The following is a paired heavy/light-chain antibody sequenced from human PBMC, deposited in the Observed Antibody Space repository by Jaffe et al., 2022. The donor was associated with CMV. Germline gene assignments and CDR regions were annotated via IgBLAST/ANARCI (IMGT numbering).Heavy chain of an antibody. CDR2: ISYHGQDK. Sequence: QVQLVESGGGVVQPGRSLRLSCVASGFVFSNYGMHWVRQAPGKGLEWVAAISYHGQDKYYLDSMRGRFTISRDDSKNTLFLQMDSLRVEDTAVYYCAKDSTYSTGWYPLGYWGQGTLVTVSS. J-gene: IGHJ4*02. D-gene: IGHD6-19*01. CDR1: GFVFSNYG. CDR3: AKDSTYSTGWYPLGY. V-gene: IGHV3-30*18.
Light chain of an antibody. J-gene: IGLJ1*01. CDR3: SSYTTSSTYV. CDR2: EVS. CDR1: SSDVANFHR. Sequence: QSALTQPPSVSGSPGQSVTISCTATSSDVANFHRLSWFQQSPGTAPKLMIYEVSNRPSGVPDRFSGSKSGNTASLTISGLQAEDEADYYCSSYTTSSTYVFGAGTKVTVL. V-gene: IGLV2-18*02.